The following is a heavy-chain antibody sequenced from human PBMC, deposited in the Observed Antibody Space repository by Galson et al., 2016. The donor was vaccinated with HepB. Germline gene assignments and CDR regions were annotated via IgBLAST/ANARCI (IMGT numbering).Heavy chain of an antibody. CDR3: AKGAWDVVVVTASDY. CDR1: GLTFSSYA. D-gene: IGHD2-15*01. V-gene: IGHV3-23*01. CDR2: ISDSGDGT. J-gene: IGHJ4*02. Sequence: SLRLSCAVSGLTFSSYAMTWVRQVPGKGLEWVSTISDSGDGTHYADSVKVRFTISRDNSKNTLHLQMNSLRVEDTAVYYCAKGAWDVVVVTASDYWGQGTLVTVSS.